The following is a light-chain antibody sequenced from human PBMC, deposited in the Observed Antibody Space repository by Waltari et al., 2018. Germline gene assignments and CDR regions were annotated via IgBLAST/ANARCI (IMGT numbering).Light chain of an antibody. Sequence: DIQMTQSPSSLSASLGDRVSITCQASQDIVKYVNWYQQKPGKAPNLLIYDASHLETGVPSRFSGSGSGTDFTFTISSLQPDDIATYYCQQHDNFPLTFGGGTKVEIK. V-gene: IGKV1-33*01. J-gene: IGKJ4*01. CDR2: DAS. CDR3: QQHDNFPLT. CDR1: QDIVKY.